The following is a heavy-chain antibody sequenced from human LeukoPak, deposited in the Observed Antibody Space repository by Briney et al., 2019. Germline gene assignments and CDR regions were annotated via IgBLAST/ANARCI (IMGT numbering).Heavy chain of an antibody. J-gene: IGHJ6*03. CDR2: IYSGGST. CDR3: ARVPSRDYYYYMDA. D-gene: IGHD5/OR15-5a*01. V-gene: IGHV3-53*01. Sequence: AGGSLRLSCAASGFTVSSNYMSWVRQAPGKGLEWVSVIYSGGSTYYADSVKGRFTISRDNPKNTLYLQMNSLRAEDTAVYYCARVPSRDYYYYMDAWAKGTTVTVSS. CDR1: GFTVSSNY.